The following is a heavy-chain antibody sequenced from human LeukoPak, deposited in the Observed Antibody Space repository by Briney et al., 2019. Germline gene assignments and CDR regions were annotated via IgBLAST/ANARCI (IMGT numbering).Heavy chain of an antibody. CDR3: ARDGGYGSGSYRDYYYYMDV. Sequence: GASVKVSCKASGYTFTGYYMHWVRQAPGQGLEWMGWINPNSGGTNYAQKFQGRVTMTRDTSISTAYMELSRLRSDDTAVYYCARDGGYGSGSYRDYYYYMDVWGKGTTVTVSS. CDR2: INPNSGGT. V-gene: IGHV1-2*02. D-gene: IGHD3-10*01. J-gene: IGHJ6*03. CDR1: GYTFTGYY.